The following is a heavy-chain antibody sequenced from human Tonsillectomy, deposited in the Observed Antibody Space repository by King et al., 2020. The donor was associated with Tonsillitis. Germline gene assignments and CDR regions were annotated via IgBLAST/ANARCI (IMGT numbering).Heavy chain of an antibody. D-gene: IGHD2-8*01. Sequence: VQLVQSGGGLIQPGGSLRLSCAASGFTVSSNYMSWVRQAPGKGLEWVSVIYSGGSTYYADSVKGRFTISRDNSKNTLYLQMNSLRAEDTAVYYCARDRCTNGLCPSDAFDIWGQGTMVTVSS. J-gene: IGHJ3*02. CDR3: ARDRCTNGLCPSDAFDI. CDR2: IYSGGST. CDR1: GFTVSSNY. V-gene: IGHV3-53*01.